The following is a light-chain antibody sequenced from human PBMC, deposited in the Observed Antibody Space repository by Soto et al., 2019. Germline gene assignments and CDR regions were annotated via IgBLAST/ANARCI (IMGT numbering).Light chain of an antibody. CDR1: SSDVGVYNY. CDR2: DVS. V-gene: IGLV2-14*01. CDR3: SSYTSSSTLV. Sequence: QSVLTQPASVSGSPGQSITISCTGTSSDVGVYNYVSWYLQHPGKAPKLMIYDVSNRPSGVSNRFSGSKSGNTASLTISGLQAEDEAYYYCSSYTSSSTLVFGGGTKLTVL. J-gene: IGLJ2*01.